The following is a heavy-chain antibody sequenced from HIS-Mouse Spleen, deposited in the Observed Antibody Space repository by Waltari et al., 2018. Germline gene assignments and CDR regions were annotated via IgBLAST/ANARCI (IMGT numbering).Heavy chain of an antibody. J-gene: IGHJ3*02. D-gene: IGHD3-3*01. CDR3: ARADTIFGVLDAFDI. CDR2: IKQDGSEK. CDR1: GFTFSSYG. Sequence: EVQLVESGGGLVQPGGSLRLSCAASGFTFSSYGMSWVRQAPGKGLEWVANIKQDGSEKYYVDSVKGRFTISRDNAKNSLYLQMNSLRAEDTAVYYCARADTIFGVLDAFDIWGQGTMVTVSS. V-gene: IGHV3-7*01.